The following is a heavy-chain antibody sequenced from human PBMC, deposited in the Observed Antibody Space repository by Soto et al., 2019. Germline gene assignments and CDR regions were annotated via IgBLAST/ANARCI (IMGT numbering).Heavy chain of an antibody. CDR2: MIPNSGNT. CDR1: GYTFSSYE. Sequence: QVQLVQSGAEVKKPGASVKVSCKASGYTFSSYEINWVRQATGQGLEWMGWMIPNSGNTDYAQKFQGRVTLTRNTSMSTAYMELSSLRSEDTAVYYSARGLGSTVRGLIMRRHFDYWGQGTLVTVSS. CDR3: ARGLGSTVRGLIMRRHFDY. J-gene: IGHJ4*02. V-gene: IGHV1-8*01. D-gene: IGHD3-10*01.